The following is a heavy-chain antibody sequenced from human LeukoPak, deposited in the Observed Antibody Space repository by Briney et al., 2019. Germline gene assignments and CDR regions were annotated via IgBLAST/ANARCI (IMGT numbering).Heavy chain of an antibody. Sequence: GGSLRLSCTTSGFTFSNFAMSWVRQAPGEGLGWVSIISGSGADTFYTDSVKGRFTISRDNSKNTLYLQMNSLRAEDTAVYYCAKPHGVGYLGQGSLVTVSS. CDR2: ISGSGADT. D-gene: IGHD4-17*01. J-gene: IGHJ4*02. CDR1: GFTFSNFA. CDR3: AKPHGVGY. V-gene: IGHV3-23*01.